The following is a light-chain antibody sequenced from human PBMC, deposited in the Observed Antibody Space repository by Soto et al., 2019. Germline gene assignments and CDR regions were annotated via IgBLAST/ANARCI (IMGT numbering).Light chain of an antibody. CDR2: DVS. Sequence: QSVLTQPRSVSGSPGQSVTISCTGTSSDVGGYNYVSWYQHHPGKAPKFMIYDVSKRPSGVPDRCSGSKSGNTASLTISGLQAEDEADYYCCSYAGRYTWVFGGGTKLTVL. J-gene: IGLJ3*02. V-gene: IGLV2-11*01. CDR1: SSDVGGYNY. CDR3: CSYAGRYTWV.